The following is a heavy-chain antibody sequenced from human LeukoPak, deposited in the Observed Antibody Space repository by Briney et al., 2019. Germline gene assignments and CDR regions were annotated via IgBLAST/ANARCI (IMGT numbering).Heavy chain of an antibody. J-gene: IGHJ4*02. CDR3: ASGRTDIVVVPATLRNYYFDY. D-gene: IGHD2-2*01. Sequence: SVKVSCKASGGTFSSYDISWVRQAPGQGLGRVGVIMPISGTANYAQKFQGRVTITADKPTNTAYLELSRLRSEDTAVYYCASGRTDIVVVPATLRNYYFDYWGQGTLVTVSS. V-gene: IGHV1-69*06. CDR2: IMPISGTA. CDR1: GGTFSSYD.